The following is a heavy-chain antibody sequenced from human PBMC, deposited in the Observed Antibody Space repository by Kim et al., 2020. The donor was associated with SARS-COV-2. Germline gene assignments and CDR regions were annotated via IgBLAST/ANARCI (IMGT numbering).Heavy chain of an antibody. J-gene: IGHJ4*02. D-gene: IGHD6-13*01. CDR1: GGSISSYY. CDR2: IYYSGST. CDR3: ARDPSGYSSNPLFDY. Sequence: SETLSLTCTVSGGSISSYYWSWIRQPPGKGLEWIGYIYYSGSTNYNPSLKSRVTISVDTSKNQFSLKLSSVTAADTAVYYCARDPSGYSSNPLFDYWGQGTLVTVSS. V-gene: IGHV4-59*01.